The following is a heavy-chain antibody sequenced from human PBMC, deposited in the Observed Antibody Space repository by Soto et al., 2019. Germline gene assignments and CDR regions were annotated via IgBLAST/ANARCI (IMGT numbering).Heavy chain of an antibody. CDR2: IGTAADT. V-gene: IGHV3-13*01. J-gene: IGHJ6*02. Sequence: GGSLRLSCAASGFTISRYEMHWVRQVTGKGLEWVSGIGTAADTYYLGSVKGRFTISRENAKNSLYLQMNSLRAGDTAIYYCKRVNRNSSAGMDVWGQGTTVTVSS. CDR1: GFTISRYE. CDR3: KRVNRNSSAGMDV. D-gene: IGHD6-6*01.